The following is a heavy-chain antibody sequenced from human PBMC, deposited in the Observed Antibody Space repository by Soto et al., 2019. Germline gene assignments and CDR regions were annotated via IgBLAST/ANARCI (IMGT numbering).Heavy chain of an antibody. V-gene: IGHV1-2*04. CDR1: GYTFTGYY. Sequence: EASVKVSCKTSGYTFTGYYMHWVRQAPGQGLEWMGWTNPNSGDTNYAQKFQGWVTMTRDTSISTAYMELSRLTSDDTAVYYCARQQSGLEYWGQGTLVTVSS. CDR2: TNPNSGDT. J-gene: IGHJ4*02. CDR3: ARQQSGLEY. D-gene: IGHD6-13*01.